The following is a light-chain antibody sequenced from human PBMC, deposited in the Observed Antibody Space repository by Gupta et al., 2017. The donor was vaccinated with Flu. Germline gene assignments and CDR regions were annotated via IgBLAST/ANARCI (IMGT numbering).Light chain of an antibody. J-gene: IGLJ1*01. CDR1: SSDVGRSDS. CDR2: DVT. Sequence: QSALTQPASVSGSPGQPITISCSGTSSDVGRSDSVSWYQQHPDKAPKLIIFDVTNRPSGVSRRFSGSKSGNTASLTISGLQAEDETDYYCSSYTSGSTFYVFGTGTKVTVL. CDR3: SSYTSGSTFYV. V-gene: IGLV2-14*01.